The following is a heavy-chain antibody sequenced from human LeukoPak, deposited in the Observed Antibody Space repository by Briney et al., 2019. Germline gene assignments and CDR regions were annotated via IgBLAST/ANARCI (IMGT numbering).Heavy chain of an antibody. Sequence: PGGSLRLSCAASGFTVSSNYMSWVRQAPGKGLEWVSVIYSGGSTYYADSVKGRFTISRDNSKNTLYLQMNSLRAEDTAVYYCARPPPGVAAAGTSYFDYWGQGTLVTVSS. CDR2: IYSGGST. J-gene: IGHJ4*02. CDR1: GFTVSSNY. D-gene: IGHD6-13*01. V-gene: IGHV3-66*04. CDR3: ARPPPGVAAAGTSYFDY.